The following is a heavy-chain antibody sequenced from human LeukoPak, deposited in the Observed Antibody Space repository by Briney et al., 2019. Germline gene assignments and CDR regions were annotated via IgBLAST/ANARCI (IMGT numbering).Heavy chain of an antibody. V-gene: IGHV3-74*01. D-gene: IGHD2/OR15-2a*01. CDR1: GFGFSSHW. CDR2: SNSDGSVR. CDR3: ARDPSVNNAIGYNWFDH. J-gene: IGHJ5*02. Sequence: GESLRLSCAASGFGFSSHWMHWVRQAPGEGLVWVSRSNSDGSVRNYADSVEGRFIISRDNAKKTLYLQMNNLGVEDTAVYFCARDPSVNNAIGYNWFDHWGQGALVTVSS.